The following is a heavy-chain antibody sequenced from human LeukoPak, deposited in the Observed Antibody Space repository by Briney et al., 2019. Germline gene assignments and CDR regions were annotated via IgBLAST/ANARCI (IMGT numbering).Heavy chain of an antibody. J-gene: IGHJ4*02. D-gene: IGHD2-2*01. Sequence: GSLRLSCAASGFTFGSYWMTWIRQPPGKGLEWLGEINHSGSTNYNPSLKSRVTISVDTSKNQFSLKLSSVTAADTAVYYCARGQKSVVVPAALDYWGQGTLVTVSS. CDR2: INHSGST. V-gene: IGHV4-34*01. CDR1: GFTFGSYW. CDR3: ARGQKSVVVPAALDY.